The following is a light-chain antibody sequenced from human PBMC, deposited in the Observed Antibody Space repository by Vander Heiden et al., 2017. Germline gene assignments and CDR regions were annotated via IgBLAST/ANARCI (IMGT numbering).Light chain of an antibody. CDR3: RQTLLAPYT. CDR2: MTF. CDR1: QSILHNNGYNY. J-gene: IGKJ2*01. Sequence: GGPCSISCRSSQSILHNNGYNYLDCFLQKPGQSPQLLIYMTFNRASGVPDRFSGSGSGTDFTPEISRVDADDVVVYYCRQTLLAPYTFGQGTKLEIK. V-gene: IGKV2-28*01.